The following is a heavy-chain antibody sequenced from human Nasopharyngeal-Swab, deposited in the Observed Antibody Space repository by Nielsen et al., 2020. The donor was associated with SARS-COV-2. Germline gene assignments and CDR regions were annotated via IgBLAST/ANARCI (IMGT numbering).Heavy chain of an antibody. CDR1: GFTFSDYY. CDR3: AREMAYGPGSYYPRGMDV. D-gene: IGHD3-10*01. Sequence: GESLKISCAASGFTFSDYYMSWIRQAPGKGLEWVSYISSSSSYTNYADSVKGRFTISRDNAKNSLYLQMNSLRAEDTAVYYCAREMAYGPGSYYPRGMDVWGQGTTVTVSS. V-gene: IGHV3-11*05. J-gene: IGHJ6*02. CDR2: ISSSSSYT.